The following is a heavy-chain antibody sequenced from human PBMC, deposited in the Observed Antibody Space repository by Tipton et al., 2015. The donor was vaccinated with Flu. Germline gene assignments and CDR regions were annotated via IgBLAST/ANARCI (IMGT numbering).Heavy chain of an antibody. CDR3: ARGARIPYYFNY. CDR1: GASIGSGSYY. V-gene: IGHV4-61*02. Sequence: TLSLTCTVSGASIGSGSYYGSWIRQPAGKGLEWIGRMYTNVDTNTNPFLKSRVSISLDTSKNQFSLELSSVTTADTAVYYCARGARIPYYFNYWGPGTLVTVSS. D-gene: IGHD2-2*01. CDR2: MYTNVDT. J-gene: IGHJ4*02.